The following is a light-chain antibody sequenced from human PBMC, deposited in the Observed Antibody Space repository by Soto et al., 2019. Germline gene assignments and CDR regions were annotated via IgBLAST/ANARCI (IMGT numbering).Light chain of an antibody. CDR2: EDN. V-gene: IGLV6-57*04. Sequence: NFMLTQPHSVSESPGKTVTISCTRSSGSIANNYVQWYQQRPGSAPTTVIYEDNQRPSGVPDRFSGSTDGSSNSASLTISGLQTEDEADYYCQSYGSSTVVFGGGTKLTVL. J-gene: IGLJ2*01. CDR3: QSYGSSTVV. CDR1: SGSIANNY.